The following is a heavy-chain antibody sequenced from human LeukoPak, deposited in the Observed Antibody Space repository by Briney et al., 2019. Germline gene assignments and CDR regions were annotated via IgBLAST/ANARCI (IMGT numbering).Heavy chain of an antibody. CDR3: ARVLQNYYHLDV. V-gene: IGHV3-48*04. D-gene: IGHD2/OR15-2a*01. Sequence: GGSLRLSCAASGFTFSSYSMNWVRQAPGKGLEWISYIGISSGNTKYADSVKGRFTISGDNARNSLYLQMNSLRVEDSAVYYCARVLQNYYHLDVWGTGTTVTVSS. CDR2: IGISSGNT. CDR1: GFTFSSYS. J-gene: IGHJ6*03.